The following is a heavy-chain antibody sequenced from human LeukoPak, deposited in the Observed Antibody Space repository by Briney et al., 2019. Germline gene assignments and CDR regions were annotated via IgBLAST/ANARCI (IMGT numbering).Heavy chain of an antibody. J-gene: IGHJ5*02. V-gene: IGHV4-59*01. Sequence: PSETLSLPCTVSGDSLNTYYWTWIRPTPGEELEGIGFVPSSGTSNYNPSLKSRVSLALDTSKNQFALALTSVTPADTAVYYCARVVRGVETSNWFDPWGQGTLVSVSS. D-gene: IGHD2-21*02. CDR3: ARVVRGVETSNWFDP. CDR2: VPSSGTS. CDR1: GDSLNTYY.